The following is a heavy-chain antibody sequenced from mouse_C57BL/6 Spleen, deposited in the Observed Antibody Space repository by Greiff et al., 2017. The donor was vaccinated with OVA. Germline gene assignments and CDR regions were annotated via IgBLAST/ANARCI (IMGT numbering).Heavy chain of an antibody. CDR1: GYSITSGYY. CDR2: ISYDGSN. Sequence: DVQLQESGPGLVKPSQSLSLTCSVTGYSITSGYYWNWIRQFPGNKLEWMGYISYDGSNNYNPSLKNRISITRDTSKNQFFLKLNSVTTEDTATYYCARDPITTVVAPFDVWGTGTTVTVSS. CDR3: ARDPITTVVAPFDV. J-gene: IGHJ1*03. V-gene: IGHV3-6*01. D-gene: IGHD1-1*01.